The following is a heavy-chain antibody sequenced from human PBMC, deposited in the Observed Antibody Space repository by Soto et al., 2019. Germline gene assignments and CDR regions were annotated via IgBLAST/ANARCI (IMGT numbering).Heavy chain of an antibody. CDR1: GFTFSSYA. D-gene: IGHD3-16*02. CDR3: ARELSYYDYIRGSYRPGGLDY. V-gene: IGHV3-64*01. Sequence: EVQLVESGGGLVQPGGSVRLSCAGSGFTFSSYAMHWVRQAPGKGLEYVSAISSNGGSTYYANSVKGRFTISRDNSKNTPYLQMGSLRAEDMAVYYCARELSYYDYIRGSYRPGGLDYWGQGTLVTVSS. J-gene: IGHJ4*02. CDR2: ISSNGGST.